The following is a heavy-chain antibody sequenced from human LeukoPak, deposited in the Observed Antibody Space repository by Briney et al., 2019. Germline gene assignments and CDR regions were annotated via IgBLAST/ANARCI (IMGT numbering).Heavy chain of an antibody. Sequence: PGGSLRLSCAASGFTFSSYSMNWVRQAPGKGLEWVSSISGSNSYIYYADSMKGRFTISRDNAKNSLYLQMNSLRAEDTAVYYCARSGTTISSSPRIKSYYDFWSGYYSYYYYYYMDVWGKGTTVTVSS. CDR1: GFTFSSYS. V-gene: IGHV3-21*01. D-gene: IGHD3-3*01. CDR3: ARSGTTISSSPRIKSYYDFWSGYYSYYYYYYMDV. CDR2: ISGSNSYI. J-gene: IGHJ6*03.